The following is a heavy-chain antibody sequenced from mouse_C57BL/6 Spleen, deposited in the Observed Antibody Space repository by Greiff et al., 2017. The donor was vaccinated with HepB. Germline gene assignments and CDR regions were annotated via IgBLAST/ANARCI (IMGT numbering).Heavy chain of an antibody. CDR1: GYTFTSYW. V-gene: IGHV1-64*01. J-gene: IGHJ2*01. CDR3: ARKIETGTGSYFDY. D-gene: IGHD4-1*01. CDR2: IHPNSGST. Sequence: VQLQQSGAELVKPGASVKLSCKASGYTFTSYWMHWVKQRPGQGLEWIGMIHPNSGSTNYNEKFKSKATLTVDKSSSTAYMQLSSLTSEDSAVYYCARKIETGTGSYFDYWGQGTTLTVSS.